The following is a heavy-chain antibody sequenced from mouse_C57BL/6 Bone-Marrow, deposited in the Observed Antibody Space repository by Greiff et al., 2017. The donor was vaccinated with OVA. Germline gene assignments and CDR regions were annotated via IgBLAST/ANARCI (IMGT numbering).Heavy chain of an antibody. J-gene: IGHJ3*01. CDR2: IYPRSGNT. V-gene: IGHV1-81*01. CDR3: ARFGYYGSSPFAY. D-gene: IGHD1-1*01. Sequence: VKLVESGAELARPGASVKLSCKASGYTFTSYGISWVKQRTGQGLEWIGEIYPRSGNTYYNEKFKGKATLTADKSSSTAYMELRSLTSEDSAVYFCARFGYYGSSPFAYWGQGTLVTVSA. CDR1: GYTFTSYG.